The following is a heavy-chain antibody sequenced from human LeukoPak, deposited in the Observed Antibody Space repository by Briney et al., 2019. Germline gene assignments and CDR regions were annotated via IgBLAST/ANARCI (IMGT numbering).Heavy chain of an antibody. V-gene: IGHV4-38-2*01. D-gene: IGHD3-10*01. Sequence: SETLPLTCAVSGYSISSGYYWGWIRQPPRKGLEWIGSIYHNGNTYYNPSLKSRVTISVDTSKNEFSLKLSSVTAADTAVYYCARRPLSYGLDYWGQGTLVTVSS. CDR1: GYSISSGYY. CDR2: IYHNGNT. J-gene: IGHJ4*02. CDR3: ARRPLSYGLDY.